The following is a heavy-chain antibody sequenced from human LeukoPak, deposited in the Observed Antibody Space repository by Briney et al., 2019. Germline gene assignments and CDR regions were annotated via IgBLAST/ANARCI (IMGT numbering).Heavy chain of an antibody. CDR3: ARDMERVMITFGGPKRYFDL. J-gene: IGHJ2*01. Sequence: PSETLSLTCTVSGGSISSGSYYWSWIRQPAGKGLEWIGRIYTSGTTNYNPSLKSRVTISIDTSKNQFSLKLSSVTAADTAVYYCARDMERVMITFGGPKRYFDLWGRGTLVTVSS. CDR1: GGSISSGSYY. V-gene: IGHV4-61*02. CDR2: IYTSGTT. D-gene: IGHD3-16*01.